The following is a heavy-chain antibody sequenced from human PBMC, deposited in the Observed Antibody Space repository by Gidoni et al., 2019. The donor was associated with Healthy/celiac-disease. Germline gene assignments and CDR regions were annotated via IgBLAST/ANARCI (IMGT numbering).Heavy chain of an antibody. CDR2: INHSGST. V-gene: IGHV4-34*01. Sequence: QVQLQQCGAGLLKPSDTLSLTCAVYGGSFSGYYWSWIRQPPGKGLEWIGEINHSGSTNYNPSLKSRVTISVDTSKKQFSLKLSSVTAADTAVYYCARGRQGDYWGQGTLVTVSS. CDR1: GGSFSGYY. J-gene: IGHJ4*02. CDR3: ARGRQGDY.